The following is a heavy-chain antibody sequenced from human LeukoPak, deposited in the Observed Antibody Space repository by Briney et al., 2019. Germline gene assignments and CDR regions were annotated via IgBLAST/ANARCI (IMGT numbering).Heavy chain of an antibody. CDR3: ARGSNAQWTSLYYFDY. J-gene: IGHJ4*02. CDR1: GGSISSSSYY. D-gene: IGHD2-2*01. V-gene: IGHV4-39*07. CDR2: INHSGST. Sequence: SETLSLTCTVSGGSISSSSYYWSWIRQPPGKGLEWIGEINHSGSTNYNPSLKSRVTISVDTSKNQFSLKLSSVTAADTAVYYCARGSNAQWTSLYYFDYWGQGTLVTVSS.